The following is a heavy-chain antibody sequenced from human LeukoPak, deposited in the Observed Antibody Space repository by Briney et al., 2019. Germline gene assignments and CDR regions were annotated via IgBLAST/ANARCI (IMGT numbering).Heavy chain of an antibody. J-gene: IGHJ4*02. CDR2: IYHSGST. D-gene: IGHD3-10*01. CDR3: ARVPGSYFDY. Sequence: SETLSLTCTVSGFSISSGYYWGWIRQPPGKGLEWITNIYHSGSTYYNPSLKSRVTISVDTSKNQFSLKLSSVTAANTAVYYCARVPGSYFDYWGQGTLVTVSS. V-gene: IGHV4-38-2*02. CDR1: GFSISSGYY.